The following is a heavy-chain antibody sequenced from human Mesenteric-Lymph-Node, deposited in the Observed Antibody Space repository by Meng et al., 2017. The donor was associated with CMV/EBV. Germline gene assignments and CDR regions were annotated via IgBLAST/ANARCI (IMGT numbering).Heavy chain of an antibody. V-gene: IGHV4-59*01. J-gene: IGHJ4*02. CDR1: GTSISSLY. CDR3: AGEFRGGGFDY. D-gene: IGHD4-23*01. CDR2: IHSSGRT. Sequence: SETLSLTCNVSGTSISSLYWSWVRQPPGKGREWIGYIHSSGRTNYSTSPKSRVTISMDTSKNQFSLNRNSVTAADTAGYYCAGEFRGGGFDYWGQGTLVTVSS.